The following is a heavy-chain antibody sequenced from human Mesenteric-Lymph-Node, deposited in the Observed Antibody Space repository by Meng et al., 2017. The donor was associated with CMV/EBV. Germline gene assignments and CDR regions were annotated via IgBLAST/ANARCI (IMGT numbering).Heavy chain of an antibody. CDR3: ARAVTHPRPYSFDY. CDR2: IYHSGST. J-gene: IGHJ4*02. CDR1: NGPISSYY. D-gene: IGHD2-15*01. V-gene: IGHV4-59*01. Sequence: SETLSLTCTVSNGPISSYYWNWIRQPPGKGLEWIGSIYHSGSTNYNPSLKSRVSMSLDTSKNQFSLRLSSVTAADTAMYYCARAVTHPRPYSFDYWGQGTLVTVSS.